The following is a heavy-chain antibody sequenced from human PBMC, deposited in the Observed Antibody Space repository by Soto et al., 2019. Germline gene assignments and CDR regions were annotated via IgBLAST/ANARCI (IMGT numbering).Heavy chain of an antibody. J-gene: IGHJ4*02. CDR3: ARRAYCSSTSCYKR. CDR2: MNPNSGNT. V-gene: IGHV1-8*01. Sequence: ASVKVSCKASGYTFTSYDINWVRQATGQGLEWMGWMNPNSGNTGYAQKFQGRVTMTRNTSISTAYMELSSLRSEDTAVYYCARRAYCSSTSCYKRWGQGTLVTVSS. CDR1: GYTFTSYD. D-gene: IGHD2-2*02.